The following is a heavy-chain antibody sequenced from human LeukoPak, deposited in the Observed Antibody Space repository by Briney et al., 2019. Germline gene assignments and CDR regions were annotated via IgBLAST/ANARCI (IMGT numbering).Heavy chain of an antibody. Sequence: GGSLRLSCAASGFTFDDYGMSWVRQAPGKGLEWVSGINWNGGSTGYADSVKGRFTISRDNAKNSLYPQMNSLRAEDTALYYCARDRRRYDFWSGYYDYWGQGTLVTVSS. CDR2: INWNGGST. V-gene: IGHV3-20*04. J-gene: IGHJ4*02. CDR1: GFTFDDYG. D-gene: IGHD3-3*01. CDR3: ARDRRRYDFWSGYYDY.